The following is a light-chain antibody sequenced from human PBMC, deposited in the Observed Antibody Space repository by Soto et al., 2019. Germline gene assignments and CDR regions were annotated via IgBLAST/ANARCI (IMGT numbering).Light chain of an antibody. CDR1: QSVSSY. Sequence: EIVLTQSPATLSLSPGERATLSCRASQSVSSYLAWYQQKPGQAPRLLIYDASNRATGILARFSGSGSGTDFTLTISSLEPEDFAVYYCQQRSNWPGTFGGGTKVDIK. CDR2: DAS. CDR3: QQRSNWPGT. V-gene: IGKV3-11*01. J-gene: IGKJ4*01.